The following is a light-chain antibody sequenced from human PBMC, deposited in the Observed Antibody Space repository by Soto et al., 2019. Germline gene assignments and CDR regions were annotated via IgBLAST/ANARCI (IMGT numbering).Light chain of an antibody. J-gene: IGKJ1*01. CDR3: QQYGSSPRT. CDR2: GAS. CDR1: QSVSNNY. V-gene: IGKV3-20*01. Sequence: IVLAQSPGTPSLSPGERATLSCRASQSVSNNYLAWYQQKPGQAPRLLIYGASSRATGIPDRFSGSGSGTDFTLTISRLEPEDFAVYYCQQYGSSPRTFGQGTKVDIK.